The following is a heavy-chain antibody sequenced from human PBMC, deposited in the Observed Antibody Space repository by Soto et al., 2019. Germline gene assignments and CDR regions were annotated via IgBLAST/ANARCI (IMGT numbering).Heavy chain of an antibody. CDR2: IYYSGST. J-gene: IGHJ3*02. CDR3: ARSPPGAFDI. V-gene: IGHV4-30-4*01. Sequence: SETLFLSCTVSGGSISSGDYYWSWIRQPPGKGLEWIGYIYYSGSTYYNPSLKSRVTISVGTSKNQFSLKLSSVTAADTAVYYCARSPPGAFDIWGQGTMVTVSS. CDR1: GGSISSGDYY.